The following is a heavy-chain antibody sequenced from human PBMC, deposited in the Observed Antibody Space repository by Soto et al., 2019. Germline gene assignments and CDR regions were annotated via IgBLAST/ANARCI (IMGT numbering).Heavy chain of an antibody. J-gene: IGHJ6*02. V-gene: IGHV4-34*01. Sequence: SETLSLTCAVYGGSFSSYYWSWIRQPPGKGLEWIGEINHSGSTNYNPSLKSRVTISVDTSKNQFSLKLSSVTAADTAVYYCARRKLELRHYYGMDVWGQGTTVTVSS. CDR3: ARRKLELRHYYGMDV. CDR1: GGSFSSYY. CDR2: INHSGST. D-gene: IGHD1-7*01.